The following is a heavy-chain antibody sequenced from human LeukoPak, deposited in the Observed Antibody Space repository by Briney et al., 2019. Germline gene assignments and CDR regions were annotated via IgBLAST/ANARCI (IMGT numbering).Heavy chain of an antibody. J-gene: IGHJ4*02. V-gene: IGHV1-8*01. CDR1: GYTFTSYD. CDR3: ARGGGGYYYGSGAPDY. D-gene: IGHD3-10*01. CDR2: MNPNSGNT. Sequence: ASVKVSCKASGYTFTSYDINWVRQATGQGLEWMGWMNPNSGNTGYAQKFQGRVTMTRNTSISTAYMELSSLRSEDTAVYYCARGGGGYYYGSGAPDYWGQGTLVTVSS.